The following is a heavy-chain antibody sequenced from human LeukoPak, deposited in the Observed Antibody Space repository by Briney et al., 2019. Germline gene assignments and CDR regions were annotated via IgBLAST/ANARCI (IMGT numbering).Heavy chain of an antibody. Sequence: PGGSLRLSCAASGFTFSNAWMSWVRQAPGKGLEGVGRIKSKTDGGTTDYAAPVNGRFTISRDDSKNTLYLQMNSLKTEDPAVYYCTTGYCSRTSCYYFDYWGQGTLVTVSS. D-gene: IGHD2-2*01. J-gene: IGHJ4*02. CDR1: GFTFSNAW. CDR3: TTGYCSRTSCYYFDY. V-gene: IGHV3-15*01. CDR2: IKSKTDGGTT.